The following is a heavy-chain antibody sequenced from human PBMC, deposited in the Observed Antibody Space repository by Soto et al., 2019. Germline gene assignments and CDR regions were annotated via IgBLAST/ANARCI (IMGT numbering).Heavy chain of an antibody. CDR1: GFTFNSYA. D-gene: IGHD6-19*01. CDR2: ISYDGSNK. CDR3: ARFMGSSGWTDFDY. J-gene: IGHJ4*02. V-gene: IGHV3-30-3*01. Sequence: GGSLRLSCAASGFTFNSYAMHWVRQAPGKGLEWVAIISYDGSNKHHVDSVKGRFTISRDNSKDTLYLQMNSLRPEDTAVYYCARFMGSSGWTDFDYWGQGTLVTVSS.